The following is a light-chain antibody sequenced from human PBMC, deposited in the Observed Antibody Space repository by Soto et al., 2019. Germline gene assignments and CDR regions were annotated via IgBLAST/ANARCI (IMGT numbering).Light chain of an antibody. CDR3: QQGWT. V-gene: IGKV1-5*01. Sequence: DIQLTQSPSSLSASVGDRVTITCRVSQSISSWLAWYQQKPGKAPKLLIYDASSLESGVPSRFSGSGSGTEFTLTISSLQPDDFATYYCQQGWTFGQGTKVDIK. J-gene: IGKJ1*01. CDR1: QSISSW. CDR2: DAS.